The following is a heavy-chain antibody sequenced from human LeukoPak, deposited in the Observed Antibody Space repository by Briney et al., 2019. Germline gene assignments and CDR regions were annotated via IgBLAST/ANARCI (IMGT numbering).Heavy chain of an antibody. CDR1: AGSISSYY. J-gene: IGHJ4*02. CDR3: ARGRLNYDILTGYYTRFFDY. CDR2: IYYRGST. Sequence: SETLSLTCTVSAGSISSYYWSWIRQPPGKGLEWIGYIYYRGSTNYNPSLNSRVTISVDTSKNQFSLKLSSVTAADTAVYYCARGRLNYDILTGYYTRFFDYWGQGTLVTVSS. D-gene: IGHD3-9*01. V-gene: IGHV4-59*12.